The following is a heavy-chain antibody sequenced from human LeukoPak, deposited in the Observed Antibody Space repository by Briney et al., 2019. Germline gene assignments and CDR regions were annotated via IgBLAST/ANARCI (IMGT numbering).Heavy chain of an antibody. CDR1: GGSISSYY. J-gene: IGHJ4*02. D-gene: IGHD7-27*01. V-gene: IGHV4-59*01. Sequence: PSETLSLTCTVSGGSISSYYWSWIRQPPGKGLEWIGYIYYSGSTNYNPSLKSRVTIPVDTSKNQFSLKLSSVTAADTAVYYCARRSGGGWGYYFDYWGQGTLVTVSS. CDR3: ARRSGGGWGYYFDY. CDR2: IYYSGST.